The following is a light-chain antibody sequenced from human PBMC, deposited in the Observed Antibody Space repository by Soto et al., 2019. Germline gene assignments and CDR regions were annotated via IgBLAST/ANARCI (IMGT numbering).Light chain of an antibody. J-gene: IGKJ1*01. V-gene: IGKV1-6*01. CDR2: AAS. CDR3: LQDYNYPRT. CDR1: QGIRKD. Sequence: IHMTHSPASLSASVLYRVTITFLASQGIRKDLGWYQVKPGKAPKLLIYAASTLQSGVPSRFSGSASGTDFTLTISSLQPEDFATYYCLQDYNYPRTFGQGTKVDIK.